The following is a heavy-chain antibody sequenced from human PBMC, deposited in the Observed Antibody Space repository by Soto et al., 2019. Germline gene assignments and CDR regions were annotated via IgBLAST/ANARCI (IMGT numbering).Heavy chain of an antibody. CDR1: GGSISSYY. CDR3: ARHNYGSGSTYFDY. CDR2: IYYSGST. D-gene: IGHD3-10*01. Sequence: SETLSLTCTVSGGSISSYYWSWIRQPPGKGLEWIGYIYYSGSTNYNPSLKSRVTISVDTSKNQFSLKLHAMTAADTSVYYCARHNYGSGSTYFDYWGQGTLVTVSS. V-gene: IGHV4-59*08. J-gene: IGHJ4*02.